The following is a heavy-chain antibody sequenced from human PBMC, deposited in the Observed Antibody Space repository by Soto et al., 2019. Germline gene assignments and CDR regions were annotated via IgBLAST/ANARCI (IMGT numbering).Heavy chain of an antibody. J-gene: IGHJ5*02. CDR3: ARVGIAVAGTYDNWFDP. D-gene: IGHD6-19*01. CDR2: MNPNSGNT. CDR1: GYTFTSYD. V-gene: IGHV1-8*01. Sequence: ASVKVSCKASGYTFTSYDINWVRQATGQGLEWMGWMNPNSGNTGYAQKFQGRVTMTRSTSISTAYMELSSLRSEDTAVYYCARVGIAVAGTYDNWFDPWGQGTLVTVSS.